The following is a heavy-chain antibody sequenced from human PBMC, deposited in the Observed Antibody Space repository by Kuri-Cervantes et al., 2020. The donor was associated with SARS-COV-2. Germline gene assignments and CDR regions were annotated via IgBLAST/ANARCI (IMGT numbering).Heavy chain of an antibody. CDR3: ARDRSLEWLPYYYYGTDV. CDR1: GYTLTELS. D-gene: IGHD3-3*01. Sequence: ASVKVSCKVSGYTLTELSMHWVRQAPGKGLEWMGGFDPEDGETIYAQKFQGRVTMTEDTSTDTAYMELSSLRSEDTAVYYCARDRSLEWLPYYYYGTDVWGQGTTVTVSS. J-gene: IGHJ6*02. V-gene: IGHV1-24*01. CDR2: FDPEDGET.